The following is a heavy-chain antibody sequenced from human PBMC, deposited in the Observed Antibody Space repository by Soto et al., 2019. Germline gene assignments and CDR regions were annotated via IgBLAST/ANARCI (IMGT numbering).Heavy chain of an antibody. CDR1: GFTFSSYG. CDR3: GKEYDSSAYYITSDS. J-gene: IGHJ4*02. V-gene: IGHV3-30*18. Sequence: QVQLVESGGGVVQPGRSLRLSCAASGFTFSSYGMHWVRQAPGKGLEWLAVISFDGGNTYYADSVKGRFTISRDDSKNTLYLQMNSLKADNTAMYYCGKEYDSSAYYITSDSWGQGTLVTVYS. CDR2: ISFDGGNT. D-gene: IGHD3-22*01.